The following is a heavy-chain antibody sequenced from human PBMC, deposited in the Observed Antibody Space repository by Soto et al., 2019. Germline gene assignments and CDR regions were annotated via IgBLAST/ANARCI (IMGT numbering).Heavy chain of an antibody. Sequence: SETLSLTCTVSGGSISSYYWSWIRQPPGKGLEWIGYIYYSGSTNYNPSLKSRVTISVDTSKNQFSLKLSSATAADTAVYYCARLPRYGDYAIDYWGQGTLVTVSS. V-gene: IGHV4-59*08. CDR1: GGSISSYY. D-gene: IGHD4-17*01. J-gene: IGHJ4*02. CDR2: IYYSGST. CDR3: ARLPRYGDYAIDY.